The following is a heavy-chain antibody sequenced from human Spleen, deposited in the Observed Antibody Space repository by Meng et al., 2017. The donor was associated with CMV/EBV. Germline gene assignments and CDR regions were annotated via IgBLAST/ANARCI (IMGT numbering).Heavy chain of an antibody. CDR1: GGSISSGDYY. D-gene: IGHD1-26*01. Sequence: VKLQEPGPVLVKPSQTRSLTCTVSGGSISSGDYYWSWIRQPPGKGLEWIGYIYYSGSTYYNPSLKSRVTVSVDTSKTQFSLRLSSVTAADTAVYYCAGQISVGYFDYWGQGTLVTVSS. CDR2: IYYSGST. J-gene: IGHJ4*02. CDR3: AGQISVGYFDY. V-gene: IGHV4-30-4*08.